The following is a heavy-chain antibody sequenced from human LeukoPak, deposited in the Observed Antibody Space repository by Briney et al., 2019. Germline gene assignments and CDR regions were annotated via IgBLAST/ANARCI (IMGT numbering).Heavy chain of an antibody. CDR3: ARDYYGYNWFDP. D-gene: IGHD3-22*01. J-gene: IGHJ5*02. Sequence: SETLSLTCTVSGGSISSYYWSWIRQPPGKGLEWIGYIYYSGSTNYNPSLKSRVTISVDTSKNQFSLKLSSVTAADTAVYYCARDYYGYNWFDPWGQGTLVTASS. V-gene: IGHV4-59*01. CDR2: IYYSGST. CDR1: GGSISSYY.